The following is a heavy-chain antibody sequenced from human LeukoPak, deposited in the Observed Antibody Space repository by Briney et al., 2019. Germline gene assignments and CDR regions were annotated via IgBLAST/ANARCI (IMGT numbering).Heavy chain of an antibody. D-gene: IGHD6-19*01. CDR2: ISPRSSTI. J-gene: IGHJ4*02. V-gene: IGHV3-48*04. CDR3: SRDSSGWYYIDY. Sequence: PGGSLRLSCAASGVTFSTYSMNWVRQAPGKGLEWVSYISPRSSTIYYADSVKGRFNISRDNDTDSLYLQMNSLRAEDTAVYYCSRDSSGWYYIDYWGQGTLVTVSS. CDR1: GVTFSTYS.